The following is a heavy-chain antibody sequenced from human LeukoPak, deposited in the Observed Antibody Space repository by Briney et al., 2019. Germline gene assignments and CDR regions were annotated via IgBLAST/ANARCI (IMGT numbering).Heavy chain of an antibody. J-gene: IGHJ5*01. V-gene: IGHV3-21*01. D-gene: IGHD1-1*01. CDR1: GFTFSNYN. Sequence: GGSLRLSCAASGFTFSNYNMNWVRQAPGKGLEWVSSISSSSSYIYYADSVKGRSTISRDNATNSLYLQMNSLRAEDTAVYYCASLHTNTTIPWWFDSWGQGTLVTVSS. CDR2: ISSSSSYI. CDR3: ASLHTNTTIPWWFDS.